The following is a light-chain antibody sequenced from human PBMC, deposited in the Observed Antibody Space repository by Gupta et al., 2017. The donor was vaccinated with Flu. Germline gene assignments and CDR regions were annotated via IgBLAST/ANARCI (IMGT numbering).Light chain of an antibody. CDR3: AIWDDSLNEWL. CDR2: SNG. J-gene: IGLJ3*02. Sequence: QSVGTQPPSASGTPGQWVTISCSGSSSNFGSNLVSWYQHLPGTAPKLLIYSNGHRPSGLPDRFSGSKSVTSASLAIRGLQSDDEADYYCAIWDDSLNEWLFGGGTKLTVL. V-gene: IGLV1-44*01. CDR1: SSNFGSNL.